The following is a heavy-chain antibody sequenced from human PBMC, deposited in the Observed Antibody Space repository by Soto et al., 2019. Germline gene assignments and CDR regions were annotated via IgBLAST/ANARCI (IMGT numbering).Heavy chain of an antibody. J-gene: IGHJ6*02. V-gene: IGHV1-18*01. Sequence: ASVKVSCKASGYTFTSYGISWVRQAPGQGLEWMGWISAYNGNTNYAQKLQGRVTMTTDTSTSTAYMELRSLRSDDTAVYYCAREMVVTAAIGYYGMDVWGQGTTVTVSS. CDR2: ISAYNGNT. CDR1: GYTFTSYG. CDR3: AREMVVTAAIGYYGMDV. D-gene: IGHD2-2*02.